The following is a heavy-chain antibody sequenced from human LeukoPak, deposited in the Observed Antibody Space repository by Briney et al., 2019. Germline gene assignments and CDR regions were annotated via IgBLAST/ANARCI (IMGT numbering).Heavy chain of an antibody. V-gene: IGHV1-2*02. D-gene: IGHD2-2*01. Sequence: GASVKVSCKASGYTLTGYYIHWVRQAPGQGLEWMGWINPNSGDTNYAQKFQGRVTMTRDTSISTAYMELSSLKSDDTAVYYCARAKWESSTTCYGAWGQGTLVTVSS. CDR2: INPNSGDT. CDR1: GYTLTGYY. J-gene: IGHJ5*02. CDR3: ARAKWESSTTCYGA.